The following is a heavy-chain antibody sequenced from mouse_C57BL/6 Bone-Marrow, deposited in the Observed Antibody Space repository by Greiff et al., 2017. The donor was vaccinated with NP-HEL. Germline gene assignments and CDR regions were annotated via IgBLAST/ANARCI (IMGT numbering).Heavy chain of an antibody. V-gene: IGHV1-64*01. CDR2: IHPNSGST. Sequence: VKLMESGAELVKPGASVKLSCKASGYTFTSYWMHWVKQRPGQGLEWIGMIHPNSGSTNYNEKFKSKATLTVDKSSSTAYMQLSSLTSEDSAVYYCAKSITTVVAFDYWGQGTTLTVSS. J-gene: IGHJ2*01. D-gene: IGHD1-1*01. CDR3: AKSITTVVAFDY. CDR1: GYTFTSYW.